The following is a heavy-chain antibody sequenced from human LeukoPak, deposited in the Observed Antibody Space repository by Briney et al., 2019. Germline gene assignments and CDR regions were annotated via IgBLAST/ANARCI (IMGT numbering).Heavy chain of an antibody. CDR2: IKQDGSEK. J-gene: IGHJ4*02. V-gene: IGHV3-7*01. Sequence: PGGSLRLSCAASGFTFSSYWMSWVRQAPGKGLEWVANIKQDGSEKYYVDSVKGRFTISRDNAKNSLYLQRNSLRAEDTAVYYCARWGEWELLPHYFDYWGQGTLVTVSS. D-gene: IGHD1-26*01. CDR1: GFTFSSYW. CDR3: ARWGEWELLPHYFDY.